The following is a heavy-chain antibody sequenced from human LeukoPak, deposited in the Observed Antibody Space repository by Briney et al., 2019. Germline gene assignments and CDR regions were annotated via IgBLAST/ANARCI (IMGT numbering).Heavy chain of an antibody. Sequence: SVKVSCKASGGTFSSYAISWVRQAPGQGLEWMGGIIPIFGTANYAQKFQGRVTITTDESTSTAYMELSSLRSEDTAVYYCARGGRMITFGGVTVNPRFDPWGQETLVTVSS. CDR2: IIPIFGTA. CDR3: ARGGRMITFGGVTVNPRFDP. J-gene: IGHJ5*02. D-gene: IGHD3-16*02. V-gene: IGHV1-69*05. CDR1: GGTFSSYA.